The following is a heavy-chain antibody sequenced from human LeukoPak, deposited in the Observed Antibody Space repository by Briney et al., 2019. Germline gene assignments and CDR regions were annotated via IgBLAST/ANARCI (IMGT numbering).Heavy chain of an antibody. CDR1: GGSISSYY. CDR2: IYYSGST. Sequence: SEILSLTCTVSGGSISSYYWSWIRQPPGKGLEWIGYIYYSGSTNYDPSLKSRVTISVDTSKNQFSLKLSSVTAADTALYYCARDSRPYYTGSGSYYKIGRFDYWGQGTGVTVSS. V-gene: IGHV4-59*01. J-gene: IGHJ4*02. CDR3: ARDSRPYYTGSGSYYKIGRFDY. D-gene: IGHD3-10*01.